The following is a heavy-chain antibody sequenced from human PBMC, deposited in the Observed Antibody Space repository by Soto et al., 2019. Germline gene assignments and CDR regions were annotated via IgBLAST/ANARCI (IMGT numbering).Heavy chain of an antibody. CDR1: GFTFSSYS. CDR2: ISSSSSTI. Sequence: GGSLRLSCAASGFTFSSYSMNWVRQAPGKGLEWVSYISSSSSTIYYADSVKGRFTISRDNAKNSLYLQMNSLRAEDTAVYYCAKDRSGTVPAAMWAYYYYGMDVWGQGTTVTVSS. J-gene: IGHJ6*02. V-gene: IGHV3-48*01. CDR3: AKDRSGTVPAAMWAYYYYGMDV. D-gene: IGHD2-2*01.